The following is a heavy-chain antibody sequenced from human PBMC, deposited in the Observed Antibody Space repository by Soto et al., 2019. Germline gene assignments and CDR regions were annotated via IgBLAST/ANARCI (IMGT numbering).Heavy chain of an antibody. J-gene: IGHJ4*02. D-gene: IGHD1-1*01. CDR3: TSSWRDNRYFDN. CDR2: IRKKAYSYTT. Sequence: EVQLVESGGGLVQPGGSLRLSCLASGFTFSDHYMDWVRQAPGKGLEWVGRIRKKAYSYTTEYAASVKDRFTISRDDSRSSVYIQMNSMQIDDTAVYYCTSSWRDNRYFDNWGQGTLGTVSS. CDR1: GFTFSDHY. V-gene: IGHV3-72*01.